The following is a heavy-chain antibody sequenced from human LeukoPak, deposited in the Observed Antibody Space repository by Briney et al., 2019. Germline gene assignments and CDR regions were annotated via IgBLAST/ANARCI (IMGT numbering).Heavy chain of an antibody. Sequence: PGGSLRLSCAASGFTFSNYAMSWVRQAPGKGLEWVLAVNDRGTYYADSVKGRFTISRDNSKNTLYLEMNSLRAEDTALYYCAKDEYSGYGSFDYWGQGILVTVSS. CDR1: GFTFSNYA. CDR3: AKDEYSGYGSFDY. D-gene: IGHD5-12*01. J-gene: IGHJ4*02. V-gene: IGHV3-23*01. CDR2: VNDRGT.